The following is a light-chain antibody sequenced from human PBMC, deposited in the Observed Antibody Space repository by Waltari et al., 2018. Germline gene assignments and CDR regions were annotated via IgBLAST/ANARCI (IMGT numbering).Light chain of an antibody. Sequence: DIQVTQSPSSLSASIRYTVNITCRASHVVGDYLALYQQKPGKAPKSLIYGASTLQSGVQPRFSGSGSGTDFTLTITSLQPEDFATYYCQQHDRHPLTFGGGTKVEIK. V-gene: IGKV1-16*01. CDR1: HVVGDY. J-gene: IGKJ4*01. CDR2: GAS. CDR3: QQHDRHPLT.